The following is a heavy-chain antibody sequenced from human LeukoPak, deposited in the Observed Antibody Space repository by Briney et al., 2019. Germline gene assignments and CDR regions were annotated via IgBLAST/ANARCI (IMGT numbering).Heavy chain of an antibody. Sequence: SETLSLTCTVSGGSISSYYWSWIRQPPGKGLEWIGYIYYSGSTNYNPSLKSRVTISVDTSKNQFSLKLSSVTAADTAVYYCARDRDRNSGYEQWGQGTLVTVSS. CDR3: ARDRDRNSGYEQ. CDR2: IYYSGST. D-gene: IGHD5-12*01. V-gene: IGHV4-59*01. CDR1: GGSISSYY. J-gene: IGHJ4*02.